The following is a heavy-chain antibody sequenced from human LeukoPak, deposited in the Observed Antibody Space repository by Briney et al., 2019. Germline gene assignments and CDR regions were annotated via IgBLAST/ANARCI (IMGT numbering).Heavy chain of an antibody. J-gene: IGHJ4*02. V-gene: IGHV1-69*05. CDR2: IIPIFGTA. CDR3: ARDFFRGYSNGRYYFDY. D-gene: IGHD5-18*01. CDR1: GYTFTSYG. Sequence: SVKVSCKASGYTFTSYGISWVRQAPGQGLEWMGRIIPIFGTANYAQKFQGRVTITTDESTSTAYMELSSLRSEDTAVYYCARDFFRGYSNGRYYFDYWGQGTLVTVSS.